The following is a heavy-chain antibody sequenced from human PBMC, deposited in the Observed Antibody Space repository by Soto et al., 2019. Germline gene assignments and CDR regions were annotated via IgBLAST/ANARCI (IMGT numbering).Heavy chain of an antibody. CDR1: GGSLSGYY. J-gene: IGHJ6*04. CDR3: ARPKGMDV. Sequence: QVHLQQWGAGLLKPSETLSLTCAVYGGSLSGYYWNWIRQPPGKGQEWIGAINHSGSTSYNPSLKSRVTMSVDTYKNQVSLSLTAGTAADTAVYYCARPKGMDVWGKGTPVTVSS. V-gene: IGHV4-34*01. CDR2: INHSGST.